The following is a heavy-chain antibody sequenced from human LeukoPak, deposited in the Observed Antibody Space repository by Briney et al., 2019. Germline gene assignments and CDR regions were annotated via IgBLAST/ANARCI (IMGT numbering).Heavy chain of an antibody. CDR2: INHSGST. Sequence: PSETLSLTCTVSGYSISSGYYWGWIRQPPGKGLEWIGEINHSGSTNYNPSLKSRVTISVDTSKNQFSLELSSVTAADTAVYYCARGRGYGLYYYYYYMDVWGKGTTVTVSS. J-gene: IGHJ6*03. D-gene: IGHD3/OR15-3a*01. V-gene: IGHV4-38-2*02. CDR3: ARGRGYGLYYYYYYMDV. CDR1: GYSISSGYY.